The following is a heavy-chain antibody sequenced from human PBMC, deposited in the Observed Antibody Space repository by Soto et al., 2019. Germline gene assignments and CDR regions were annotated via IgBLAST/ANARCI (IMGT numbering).Heavy chain of an antibody. CDR1: GFPFGSHG. CDR3: ARDVAATGAARWLDP. V-gene: IGHV3-33*01. J-gene: IGHJ5*02. D-gene: IGHD6-13*01. CDR2: IWYDGSHK. Sequence: QVQVVESGGGVVQSGRSLRLSCAASGFPFGSHGMHWVRQAPGKGLEWVAFIWYDGSHKDYAASVRGGFTISKDDSKNTLYLEMDNLRGEDTAIYYCARDVAATGAARWLDPWGQGTLVSVSS.